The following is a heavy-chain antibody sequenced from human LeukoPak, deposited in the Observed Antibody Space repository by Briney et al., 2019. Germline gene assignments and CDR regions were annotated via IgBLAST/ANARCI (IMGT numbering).Heavy chain of an antibody. CDR1: GGSISSGSYY. CDR2: IYTSGST. Sequence: SETLSLTCTVSGGSISSGSYYWSWIRQPAGKGLEWIGRIYTSGSTNYNPSLKGRVTISVDTSKNQFSLKLSSVTAADTAVYYCARESGYSYGYVDYWGQGTLVTVSS. V-gene: IGHV4-61*02. J-gene: IGHJ4*02. D-gene: IGHD5-18*01. CDR3: ARESGYSYGYVDY.